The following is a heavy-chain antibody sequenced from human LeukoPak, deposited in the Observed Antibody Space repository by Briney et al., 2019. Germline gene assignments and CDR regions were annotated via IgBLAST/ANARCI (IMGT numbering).Heavy chain of an antibody. V-gene: IGHV3-30*02. Sequence: GGSLRLSCAASDLTFSTYGMHWVRQAPGKGLEWVAFLRYDGNNKCYADSVKGRFTISRDSSKNTVYLQMNSLRAEDTALYYCAKDEAAVAGTFDYWGQGTLVIVSS. D-gene: IGHD6-19*01. CDR3: AKDEAAVAGTFDY. J-gene: IGHJ4*02. CDR2: LRYDGNNK. CDR1: DLTFSTYG.